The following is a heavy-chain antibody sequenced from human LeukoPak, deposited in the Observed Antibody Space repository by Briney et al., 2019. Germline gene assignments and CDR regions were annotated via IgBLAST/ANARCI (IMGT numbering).Heavy chain of an antibody. CDR1: GGSINSYY. CDR3: ARAGGWTNYYYYGMDV. J-gene: IGHJ6*02. CDR2: IYYSGST. V-gene: IGHV4-59*01. D-gene: IGHD6-19*01. Sequence: SETLSLTCTVSGGSINSYYWSWIRQPPGKGLEWIGYIYYSGSTNYNPSPKSRVTISVDTSKNQFSLKLSSVTAADTAVYYCARAGGWTNYYYYGMDVWGQGTTVTVSS.